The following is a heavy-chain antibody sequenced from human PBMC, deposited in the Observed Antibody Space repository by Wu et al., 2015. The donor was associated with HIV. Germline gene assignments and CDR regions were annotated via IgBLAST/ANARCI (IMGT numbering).Heavy chain of an antibody. D-gene: IGHD3-10*01. V-gene: IGHV1-2*02. CDR1: GYTFTGYY. CDR3: GRGKXSLLTMIRGXVIDV. Sequence: QVQLVQSGAEVKKPGASVKVSCKASGYTFTGYYMHWVRQAPGQGLEWMGWINPNSGDTNYAQKFQGRVTMTRDTFISIAYMELSRLRSDDTAIYFCGRGKXSLLTMIRGXVIDVWGQGTMVAVSS. J-gene: IGHJ3*01. CDR2: INPNSGDT.